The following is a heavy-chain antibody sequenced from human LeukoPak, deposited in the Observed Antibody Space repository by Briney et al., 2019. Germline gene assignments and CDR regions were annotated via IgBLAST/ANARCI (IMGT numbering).Heavy chain of an antibody. D-gene: IGHD3-10*01. CDR3: ARESGKLAFGVQH. CDR1: GGSISSGSYY. CDR2: IYTSGST. V-gene: IGHV4-61*02. Sequence: PSETLSLTCTVSGGSISSGSYYWSWIRQPAGKGLEWIGRIYTSGSTNYNPSLKSRVTISVDTSKNQFSLKLSSVTAADTAVYYCARESGKLAFGVQHWGQGTLVTVSS. J-gene: IGHJ1*01.